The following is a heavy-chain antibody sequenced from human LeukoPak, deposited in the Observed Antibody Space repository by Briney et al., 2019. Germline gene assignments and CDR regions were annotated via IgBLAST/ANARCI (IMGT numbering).Heavy chain of an antibody. D-gene: IGHD3-22*01. J-gene: IGHJ6*02. Sequence: PGGSLRLSCAASGFTFSSYGMHWVRQAPGKGLEWVAVVSYDGSNKYYADSVKGRFTISRDNSKNTLYLQMNSLRAEDTAVYYCAKEGHYYDSSGYNYYYGMDVWGQGTTVTVSS. CDR3: AKEGHYYDSSGYNYYYGMDV. CDR1: GFTFSSYG. V-gene: IGHV3-30*18. CDR2: VSYDGSNK.